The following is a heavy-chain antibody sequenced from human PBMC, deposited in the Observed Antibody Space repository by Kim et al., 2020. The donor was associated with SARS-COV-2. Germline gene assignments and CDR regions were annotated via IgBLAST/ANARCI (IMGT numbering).Heavy chain of an antibody. V-gene: IGHV1-3*01. D-gene: IGHD6-13*01. CDR2: IREDDGNT. CDR1: GYTFATYA. CDR3: ARDPVGSWYGCLDY. J-gene: IGHJ4*02. Sequence: ASVKVSCKASGYTFATYAIHWVRQAPGQRLEWMGWIREDDGNTAYSHNLRGRVSITMDTAANTAYMELSSLTAEDTALYYCARDPVGSWYGCLDYWGPGTLITVSS.